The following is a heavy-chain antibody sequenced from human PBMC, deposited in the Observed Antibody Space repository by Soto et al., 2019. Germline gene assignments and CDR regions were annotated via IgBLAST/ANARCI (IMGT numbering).Heavy chain of an antibody. D-gene: IGHD2-2*01. CDR1: GFTFSSYA. CDR2: ISGSGGST. V-gene: IGHV3-23*01. Sequence: PGGSPRLSCAASGFTFSSYAMSWVRQAPGKGLEWVSAISGSGGSTYYADSVKGRFTISRDNSKNTLYLQMNSLRAEDTAVYYCARDHRYCSSTSCYGSWFDPWGQGTLVTVSS. J-gene: IGHJ5*02. CDR3: ARDHRYCSSTSCYGSWFDP.